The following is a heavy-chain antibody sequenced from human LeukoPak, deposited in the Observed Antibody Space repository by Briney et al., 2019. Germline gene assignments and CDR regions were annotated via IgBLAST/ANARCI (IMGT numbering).Heavy chain of an antibody. J-gene: IGHJ6*02. Sequence: SVKVSCKASGGTFSSYAISWVRQAPGQGLEWMGRIIPIFGIANYAQKFQGRVTITADKSTSTAYMELSSLRSEDTAAYYCARTPDTGYYYGMDVWGQGTTVTVSS. CDR3: ARTPDTGYYYGMDV. D-gene: IGHD5-18*01. V-gene: IGHV1-69*04. CDR2: IIPIFGIA. CDR1: GGTFSSYA.